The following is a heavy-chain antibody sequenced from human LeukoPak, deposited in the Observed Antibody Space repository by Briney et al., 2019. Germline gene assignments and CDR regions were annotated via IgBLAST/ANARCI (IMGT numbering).Heavy chain of an antibody. CDR1: GVSISSSNSY. CDR3: ARELHSGSYYFDY. Sequence: PSETLSLTCTVSGVSISSSNSYWGWIRQPPGKGLEWIGSIYYSGNTYYNASLKSQVSISIDTSKNQFSLRLTSVTAADTAVYYCARELHSGSYYFDYWGQGTLVTVSS. J-gene: IGHJ4*02. D-gene: IGHD1-26*01. CDR2: IYYSGNT. V-gene: IGHV4-39*02.